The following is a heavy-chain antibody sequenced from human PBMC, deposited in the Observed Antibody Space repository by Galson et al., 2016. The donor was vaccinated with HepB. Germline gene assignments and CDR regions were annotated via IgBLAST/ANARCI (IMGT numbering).Heavy chain of an antibody. CDR2: IYPDDSES. J-gene: IGHJ3*02. D-gene: IGHD2-2*01. V-gene: IGHV5-51*01. Sequence: QSGAEVTKAGESLKISCQASGYTLTNYWIGWVRQLPGKGLEWMGIIYPDDSESKYSPDLEGQVTMSVNKSVSTAYLQWSSLKASDTAMYYCARHKKGYVATHYAFAIWGRGTMVTVSS. CDR1: GYTLTNYW. CDR3: ARHKKGYVATHYAFAI.